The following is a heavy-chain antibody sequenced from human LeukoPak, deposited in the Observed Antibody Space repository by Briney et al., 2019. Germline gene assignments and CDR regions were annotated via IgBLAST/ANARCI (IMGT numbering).Heavy chain of an antibody. CDR2: TNPSGGST. CDR3: ARDSCRGSSTSCHTYNGMDV. V-gene: IGHV1-46*01. J-gene: IGHJ6*02. Sequence: ASAKVSCKASGYTCTSDYMHWVRQATGQWLEWMGVTNPSGGSTSYAQKFQGRVTMTRDTSTSTAYMELSSLRSEDTAVYYCARDSCRGSSTSCHTYNGMDVWGQGTTVTVSS. CDR1: GYTCTSDY. D-gene: IGHD2-2*02.